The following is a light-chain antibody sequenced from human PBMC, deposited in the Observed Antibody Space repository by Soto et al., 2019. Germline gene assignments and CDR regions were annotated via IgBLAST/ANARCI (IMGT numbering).Light chain of an antibody. CDR3: QSYDSSPGGWV. CDR1: SSNIGAGYD. V-gene: IGLV1-40*01. J-gene: IGLJ3*02. CDR2: GNS. Sequence: QSVLTQPPSVSGAPGQRVTISCTGSSSNIGAGYDVHWYQQLPGTVPKVLIYGNSNRPSGVPDRFSGSKSGTSASLAITGLQAEDEADYYCQSYDSSPGGWVFGGGTKLTVL.